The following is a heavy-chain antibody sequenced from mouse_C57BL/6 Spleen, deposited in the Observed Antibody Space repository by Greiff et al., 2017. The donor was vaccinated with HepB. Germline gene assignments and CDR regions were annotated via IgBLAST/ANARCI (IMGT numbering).Heavy chain of an antibody. CDR3: ASEGAMDY. V-gene: IGHV5-4*01. Sequence: EVQLVQSGADLVKPGGSLKLSCAASGFTFSSYAMPWVRQTPEQRLEWVATISDGGSYTYYPDNVKGRFTISGDNANNSLYLQMSDLKSEDTAMYYCASEGAMDYWGQGTSVTVSS. J-gene: IGHJ4*01. CDR2: ISDGGSYT. CDR1: GFTFSSYA.